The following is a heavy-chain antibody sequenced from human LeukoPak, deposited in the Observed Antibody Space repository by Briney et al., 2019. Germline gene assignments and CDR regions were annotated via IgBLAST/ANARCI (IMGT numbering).Heavy chain of an antibody. CDR1: GGTFSSYA. CDR3: ARLMVYYFDY. CDR2: IIPIFGTA. V-gene: IGHV1-69*06. J-gene: IGHJ4*02. D-gene: IGHD3-10*01. Sequence: SVKVSCKASGGTFSSYAISWVRQAPGQGLEWMGGIIPIFGTANYAQKFQGRVTITADKSASTAYMELSSLRSEDTAVYYCARLMVYYFDYWGQGTLVTVSS.